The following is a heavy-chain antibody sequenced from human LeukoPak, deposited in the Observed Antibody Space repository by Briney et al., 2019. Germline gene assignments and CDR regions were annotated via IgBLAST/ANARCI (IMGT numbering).Heavy chain of an antibody. V-gene: IGHV3-53*01. CDR2: IYSGGST. CDR1: GFTFSSYS. D-gene: IGHD3-10*01. J-gene: IGHJ4*02. CDR3: ARVRGSGSYYNDYFDY. Sequence: GGSLRLSCAASGFTFSSYSMNWVRQAPGKGLEWVSVIYSGGSTYYADSVKGRFTISRDNSKNTLYLQMNSLRAEDTAVYYCARVRGSGSYYNDYFDYWGQGTLVTVSS.